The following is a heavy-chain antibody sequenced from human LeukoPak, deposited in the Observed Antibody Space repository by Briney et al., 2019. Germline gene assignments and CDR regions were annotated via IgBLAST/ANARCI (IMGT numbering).Heavy chain of an antibody. CDR2: IFHSGST. CDR1: GASISSGGYS. CDR3: ASILNPNYFDTSGYYDY. J-gene: IGHJ4*02. Sequence: SQTLSLTCAVSGASISSGGYSWGWIRQPPGKGLEWIGYIFHSGSTYYNPSLKSRVTILVDRSKNQFSLKLSSVTAADTAVYYCASILNPNYFDTSGYYDYWGQGTLVTVSS. D-gene: IGHD3-22*01. V-gene: IGHV4-30-2*01.